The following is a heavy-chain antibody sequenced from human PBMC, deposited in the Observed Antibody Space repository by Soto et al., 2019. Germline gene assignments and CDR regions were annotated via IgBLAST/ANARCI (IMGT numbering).Heavy chain of an antibody. J-gene: IGHJ3*02. Sequence: ASVKVSCKASGGTFSSYAISWVRQAPGQGLEWMGGIIPIFGTANYAQKFQGRVTITADKSTSTAYMELSSLRSEDTAVYYCARAKDGYNYVVDAFDIWGQGTMVTVSS. CDR2: IIPIFGTA. D-gene: IGHD5-12*01. CDR1: GGTFSSYA. V-gene: IGHV1-69*06. CDR3: ARAKDGYNYVVDAFDI.